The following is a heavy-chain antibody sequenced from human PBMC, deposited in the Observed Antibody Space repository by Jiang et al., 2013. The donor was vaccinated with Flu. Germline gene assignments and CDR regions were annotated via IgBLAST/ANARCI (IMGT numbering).Heavy chain of an antibody. CDR1: GGTFSNYP. CDR3: AREGVATSPLDY. V-gene: IGHV1-69*04. D-gene: IGHD4-23*01. J-gene: IGHJ4*02. Sequence: GAEVKKPGSSVKVSCKASGGTFSNYPISWVRQTPSQGLEWLGRIIPFYGITNFAQKFRGRVTVTADRSTSTAFMELSSLRSDDTAVYYCAREGVATSPLDYWGQGTLVTVSS. CDR2: IIPFYGIT.